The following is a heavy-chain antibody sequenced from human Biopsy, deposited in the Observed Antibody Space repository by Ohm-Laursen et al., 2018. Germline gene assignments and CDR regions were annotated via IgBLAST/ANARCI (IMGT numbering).Heavy chain of an antibody. CDR2: IYPNNGAT. J-gene: IGHJ4*02. CDR1: GYSLTELS. D-gene: IGHD3-10*01. V-gene: IGHV1-2*02. CDR3: ATGPYYDTRFYYNVRPFDF. Sequence: SVKVSCKVSGYSLTELSMHWVRQAPGQGLEWMGSIYPNNGATKNAQKFQGRVTMTRDTSINTAFMELKSLRSDDTAVYYCATGPYYDTRFYYNVRPFDFWGQGTLVTVSS.